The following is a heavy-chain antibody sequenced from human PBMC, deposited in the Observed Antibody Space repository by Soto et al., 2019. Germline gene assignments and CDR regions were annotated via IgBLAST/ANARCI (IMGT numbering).Heavy chain of an antibody. CDR2: INSDGSST. CDR1: GFTFTNYW. D-gene: IGHD2-2*01. Sequence: GGSLRLSCAASGFTFTNYWMQWVRQAPGKGLVWVSRINSDGSSTSHADSVKGRFTISRDNAKNTLYLQMSSLRAEDTAVYYCARNQYLPDDVSDVWGRGTVVTVSS. V-gene: IGHV3-74*01. CDR3: ARNQYLPDDVSDV. J-gene: IGHJ3*01.